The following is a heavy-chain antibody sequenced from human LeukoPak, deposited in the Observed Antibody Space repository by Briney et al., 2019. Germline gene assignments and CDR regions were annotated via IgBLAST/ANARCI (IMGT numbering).Heavy chain of an antibody. CDR3: ARSRSIWSGYYGSGGQLRFDP. V-gene: IGHV4-34*01. CDR1: GGSFSGYY. J-gene: IGHJ5*02. D-gene: IGHD3-3*01. CDR2: INHSGST. Sequence: SETLSLTCAVYGGSFSGYYWSWIRQPPGKGLEWIGEINHSGSTNYNPSLKSRVTISVDTSKNQFSLKLSSVTAADTAVYYCARSRSIWSGYYGSGGQLRFDPWGQGTLVTVSS.